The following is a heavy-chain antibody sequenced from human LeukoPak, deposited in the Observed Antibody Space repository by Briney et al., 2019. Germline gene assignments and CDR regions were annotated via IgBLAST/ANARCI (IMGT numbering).Heavy chain of an antibody. J-gene: IGHJ6*03. CDR3: ARDLGGYIVATIYYYYYMDV. Sequence: SETLSLTCAVSGGSISSNNWWIWVRQSPEKGLEWIGEIYHDGSTNYNPSPKSRVTISMDKSKNQLSLKLSSVTAADTAVYYCARDLGGYIVATIYYYYYMDVWGKGTTVTVSS. V-gene: IGHV4-4*02. D-gene: IGHD5-12*01. CDR1: GGSISSNNW. CDR2: IYHDGST.